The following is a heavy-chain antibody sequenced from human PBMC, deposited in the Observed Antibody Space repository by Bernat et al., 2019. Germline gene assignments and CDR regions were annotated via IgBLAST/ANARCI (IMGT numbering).Heavy chain of an antibody. CDR2: ISYDGSNK. Sequence: QVQLVESGGGVFHPGRSLSLSCAAPGFTFSSYAMHWVRQAPGKGLEWVAVISYDGSNKYYADSVKGRFTISRDNSKNTLYLQMNSLRAENTAVYYCATSPYSSSWYYYYGMDVWGQGTTVTVSS. J-gene: IGHJ6*02. V-gene: IGHV3-30-3*01. CDR3: ATSPYSSSWYYYYGMDV. D-gene: IGHD6-13*01. CDR1: GFTFSSYA.